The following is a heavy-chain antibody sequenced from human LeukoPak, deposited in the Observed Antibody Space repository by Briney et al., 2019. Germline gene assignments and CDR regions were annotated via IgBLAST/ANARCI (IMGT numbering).Heavy chain of an antibody. CDR2: ISSSSSYI. V-gene: IGHV3-21*01. CDR3: ARDSLGLRDWHFDL. CDR1: GFTFSSYS. D-gene: IGHD7-27*01. Sequence: GGSLRLSCAASGFTFSSYSMNWVRQAPGKGLEWVSSISSSSSYIYYADSVKGRFTISRDNAKNSLYLQMNSLRAEDTAVYYCARDSLGLRDWHFDLWGRGTLVTVSS. J-gene: IGHJ2*01.